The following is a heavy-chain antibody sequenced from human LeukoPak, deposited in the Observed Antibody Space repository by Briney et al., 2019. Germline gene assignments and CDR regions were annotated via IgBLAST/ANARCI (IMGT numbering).Heavy chain of an antibody. V-gene: IGHV3-33*01. D-gene: IGHD5-18*01. CDR3: ARDSGRAMVPQVFGY. CDR2: IWYDGSNK. Sequence: GGSLRLSCAASGFTFSSYGMHWVRQAPGKGLEWVAVIWYDGSNKYYADSVKGRFTISRDNSKNTLYLQMNSLRAEDTAVYYCARDSGRAMVPQVFGYWGQGTLVTVSS. J-gene: IGHJ4*02. CDR1: GFTFSSYG.